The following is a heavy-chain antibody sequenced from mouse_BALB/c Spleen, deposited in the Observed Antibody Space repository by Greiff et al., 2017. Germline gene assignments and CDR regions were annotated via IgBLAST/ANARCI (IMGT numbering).Heavy chain of an antibody. Sequence: QVQLQQSGPGLVQPSQSLSITCTVSGFSLTSYGVHWVRQSPGKGLEWLGVIWSGGSTDYNAAFISRLSISKDNSKSQVFFKMNSLQANDTAIYYCARDLYDGTRRGYAMDYWGQGTSVTVSS. CDR3: ARDLYDGTRRGYAMDY. D-gene: IGHD2-3*01. CDR2: IWSGGST. V-gene: IGHV2-2*02. CDR1: GFSLTSYG. J-gene: IGHJ4*01.